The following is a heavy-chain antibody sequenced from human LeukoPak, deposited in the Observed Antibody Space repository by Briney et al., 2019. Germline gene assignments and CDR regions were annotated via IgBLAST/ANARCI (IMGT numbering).Heavy chain of an antibody. CDR2: IIPILGIA. V-gene: IGHV1-69*04. D-gene: IGHD3-22*01. CDR1: GGTFSSYA. J-gene: IGHJ4*02. Sequence: SVKVSCKASGGTFSSYALSWVRQAPGQGLEWMGRIIPILGIANYAQKFQGRVTITADKSTSTAYMELSSLRSEDTAVYYCASSRITMIVVAITEGALDYWGQGTLVTVSS. CDR3: ASSRITMIVVAITEGALDY.